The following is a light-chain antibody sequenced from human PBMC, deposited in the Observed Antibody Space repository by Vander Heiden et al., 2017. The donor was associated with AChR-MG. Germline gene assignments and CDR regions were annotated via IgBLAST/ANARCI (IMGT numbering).Light chain of an antibody. CDR1: RSNIGSHA. CDR2: NND. CDR3: ATWDDSLNAPV. V-gene: IGLV1-44*01. Sequence: QSVLTQPPSASGTPRQRVTISCSGSRSNIGSHAVNWFQQLPGTAPKLLIYNNDQRPSGVPDRFSGSKSGTSASLAISGLQSEDEGVLHCATWDDSLNAPVFGGGTKVTVL. J-gene: IGLJ2*01.